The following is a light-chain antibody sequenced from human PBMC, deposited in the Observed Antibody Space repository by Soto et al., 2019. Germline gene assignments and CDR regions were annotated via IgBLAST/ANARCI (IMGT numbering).Light chain of an antibody. CDR2: KAS. Sequence: DXQMXXXXXXXSXXVXDRXTITCRASQSISSWLAWYQQKPGKAPKLLIYKASSLESGVPSRFSGSGSGTEFTLTISSLQPDDFATYYCQQYNSYPVTXGQGTKLEIK. CDR1: QSISSW. J-gene: IGKJ2*01. V-gene: IGKV1-5*03. CDR3: QQYNSYPVT.